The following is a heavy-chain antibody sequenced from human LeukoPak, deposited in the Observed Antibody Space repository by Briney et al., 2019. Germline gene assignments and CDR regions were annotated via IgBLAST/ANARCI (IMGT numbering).Heavy chain of an antibody. V-gene: IGHV3-74*01. CDR1: GFIFSSYW. CDR2: FNIDGSSR. D-gene: IGHD5-18*01. Sequence: GGALRLGWASSGFIFSSYWKHWLRQARGKGLVWIRRFNIDGSSRTYADSVKGRFTISRDNAKNTLYLQMNSLKTEDTAVYYCTTRRGYSYGSISYYYYGMDVWGQGTTVTVSS. CDR3: TTRRGYSYGSISYYYYGMDV. J-gene: IGHJ6*02.